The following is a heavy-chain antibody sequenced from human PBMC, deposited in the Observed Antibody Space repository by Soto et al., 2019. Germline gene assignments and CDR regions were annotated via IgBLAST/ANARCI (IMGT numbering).Heavy chain of an antibody. V-gene: IGHV4-34*01. Sequence: SETLSLTCAVYGGSFSGYYWSWIRQPPGKGLEWIGEINHSGSTNYNPSLKSRVTISVDTSKNQFSLKLSSVTAADTAVYYCERGIVPAAIFDDFDIWGQGTMVTVSS. CDR2: INHSGST. D-gene: IGHD2-2*01. CDR3: ERGIVPAAIFDDFDI. CDR1: GGSFSGYY. J-gene: IGHJ3*02.